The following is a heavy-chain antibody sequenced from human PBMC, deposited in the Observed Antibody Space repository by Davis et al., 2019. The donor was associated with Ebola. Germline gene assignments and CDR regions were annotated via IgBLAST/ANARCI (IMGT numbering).Heavy chain of an antibody. J-gene: IGHJ6*04. V-gene: IGHV3-23*01. CDR2: ISDSGDST. CDR1: GFTFSSFP. CDR3: ARADYDSGNSYGMDV. D-gene: IGHD3-10*01. Sequence: GESLKISCAASGFTFSSFPMSWVRQAPGKGLEWVSAISDSGDSTYYADSVKGRFAISRDNSKNTVYLQMNGLRAEDTAVYYCARADYDSGNSYGMDVWGKGTTVTVSS.